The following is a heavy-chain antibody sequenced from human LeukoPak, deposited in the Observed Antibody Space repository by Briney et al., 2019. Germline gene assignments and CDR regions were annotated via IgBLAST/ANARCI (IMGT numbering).Heavy chain of an antibody. V-gene: IGHV4-39*01. J-gene: IGHJ4*02. D-gene: IGHD1-26*01. CDR2: IYYSGST. CDR3: ARHIVGATMRIDY. Sequence: SETLSLTCTVSDGSISSSTYYWGRLRQPPGKGLEWIGSIYYSGSTYYNPSLKSRVTMSVDTSKNQFSLKLSSVTAADTAVYYCARHIVGATMRIDYWGQGTLVTVSS. CDR1: DGSISSSTYY.